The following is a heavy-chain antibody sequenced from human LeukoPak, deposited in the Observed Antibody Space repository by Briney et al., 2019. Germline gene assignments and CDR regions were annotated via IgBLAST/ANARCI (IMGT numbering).Heavy chain of an antibody. CDR1: GFTFSSYA. CDR2: ISYDGSNK. D-gene: IGHD2-2*02. Sequence: GGSLRLSCAASGFTFSSYAMHWVRQAQGKGLEWVAVISYDGSNKYYADSVKGRFTISRDNSKNPLYLQMNSLRAEDTAVYYCARDPAFGCSSTSCYTDAFDIWGQGTMVTVSS. J-gene: IGHJ3*02. CDR3: ARDPAFGCSSTSCYTDAFDI. V-gene: IGHV3-30-3*01.